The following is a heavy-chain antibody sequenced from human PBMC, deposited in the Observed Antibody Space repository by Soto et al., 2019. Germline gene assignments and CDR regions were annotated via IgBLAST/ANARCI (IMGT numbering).Heavy chain of an antibody. Sequence: GASVKVSCKASGYTFTGYAMHWVRQAPGQRLEWMGWINTFNGNTKYGQTLQGRVTLTRDTSTSTVYMELRSLRSEDTAVYYCARAVNSSGWYGAVLDYWGQGTLVTVSS. CDR3: ARAVNSSGWYGAVLDY. CDR1: GYTFTGYA. J-gene: IGHJ4*02. V-gene: IGHV1-3*04. D-gene: IGHD6-19*01. CDR2: INTFNGNT.